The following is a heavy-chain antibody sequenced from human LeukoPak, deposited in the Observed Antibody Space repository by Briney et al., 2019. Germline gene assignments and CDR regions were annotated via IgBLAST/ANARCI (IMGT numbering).Heavy chain of an antibody. J-gene: IGHJ5*02. CDR1: GYSFTSYW. V-gene: IGHV5-10-1*01. CDR3: ARQRPGSYYNWFDP. Sequence: GESLKISCKGSGYSFTSYWISWVSQMPGRGLEWMGRIDPSDSYTNYSPSFQGHVTISADKSISTAYLQWSSLKASDTAMYYCARQRPGSYYNWFDPWGQGTLVTVSS. CDR2: IDPSDSYT. D-gene: IGHD1-26*01.